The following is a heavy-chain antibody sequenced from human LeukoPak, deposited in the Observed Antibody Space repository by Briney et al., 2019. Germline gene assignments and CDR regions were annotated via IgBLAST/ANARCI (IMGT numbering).Heavy chain of an antibody. CDR1: GFTFSSYR. D-gene: IGHD2-15*01. CDR2: IKQDGSEK. J-gene: IGHJ3*02. Sequence: GGSLRLSCAASGFTFSSYRMSWVRQAPGKGLEWVANIKQDGSEKYYVDSVKGRFTISRDNAKNSLYLQMNSLRAEDTAVYYCARDIGYCSGGSCYALDAFDIWGQGTMVTVSS. V-gene: IGHV3-7*03. CDR3: ARDIGYCSGGSCYALDAFDI.